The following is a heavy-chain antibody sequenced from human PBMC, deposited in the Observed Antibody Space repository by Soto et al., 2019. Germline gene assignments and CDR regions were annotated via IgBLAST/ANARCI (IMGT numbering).Heavy chain of an antibody. J-gene: IGHJ6*02. D-gene: IGHD3-22*01. Sequence: NPSETLSLTCTVSGGSISSYYWSWIRQPPGKGLEWIGYIYYSGSTNYNPSLKSRVTISVDTSKNQFSLKLSSETAADTAVYYCARDQGYYDSSGYYYGAYYYYYGMDVWGQGTTVTVSS. V-gene: IGHV4-59*01. CDR3: ARDQGYYDSSGYYYGAYYYYYGMDV. CDR2: IYYSGST. CDR1: GGSISSYY.